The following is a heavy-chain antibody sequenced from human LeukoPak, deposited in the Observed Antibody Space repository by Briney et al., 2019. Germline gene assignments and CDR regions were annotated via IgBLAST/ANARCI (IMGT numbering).Heavy chain of an antibody. CDR3: AKVPYYDILTGYLGDY. CDR1: GFTFSGYG. D-gene: IGHD3-9*01. CDR2: ILYDGSNK. J-gene: IGHJ4*02. Sequence: GRSLRLSCAASGFTFSGYGMHWVRQAPGKGLEWVAVILYDGSNKYYADSVKGRFTISRDNSKNTLYLQMNSLRAEDTAVYYCAKVPYYDILTGYLGDYWGQGTLVTVSS. V-gene: IGHV3-30*18.